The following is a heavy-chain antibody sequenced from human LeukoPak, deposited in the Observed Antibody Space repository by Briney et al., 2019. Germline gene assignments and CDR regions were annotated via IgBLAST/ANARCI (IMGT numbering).Heavy chain of an antibody. CDR3: ARALRLPAATFDY. D-gene: IGHD2-2*01. Sequence: GGSLRLSCAASGFTFSDYYMSWIRQAPGKGLEWVSYISSRGSTIYYADSVKGRFTISRDNAKNSLYLQMNSLRAEDTAVYYCARALRLPAATFDYWGQGTLVTVSS. J-gene: IGHJ4*02. CDR2: ISSRGSTI. V-gene: IGHV3-11*04. CDR1: GFTFSDYY.